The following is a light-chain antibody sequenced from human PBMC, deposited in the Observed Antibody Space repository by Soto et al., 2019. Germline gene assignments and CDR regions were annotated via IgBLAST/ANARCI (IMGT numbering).Light chain of an antibody. J-gene: IGKJ5*01. V-gene: IGKV1-12*01. CDR3: QQGDSFPIT. CDR1: QSISSW. CDR2: AAS. Sequence: DIQMTQSPSSVSASVGDRVTITCRASQSISSWLAWYQQKPGTVPKLLIYAASSLQSGVPSRFSGSGAGTELTLTISGQQPEDFGTYYCQQGDSFPITFGQGTRLEIK.